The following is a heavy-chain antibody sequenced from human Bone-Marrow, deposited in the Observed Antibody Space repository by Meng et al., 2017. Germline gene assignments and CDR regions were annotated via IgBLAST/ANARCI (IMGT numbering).Heavy chain of an antibody. Sequence: QVQLVQSGAEVKKPGASVTVSCETSGYTFTGYYMHWVRQAPGQGLEWMGRINPNSGGTNYAQKFQGRVTMTRDTSISTAYMELSRLRSDDTAVYYCARVPTIQGGFDPWGQGTLVTVSS. D-gene: IGHD2-15*01. CDR1: GYTFTGYY. CDR2: INPNSGGT. J-gene: IGHJ5*02. V-gene: IGHV1-2*06. CDR3: ARVPTIQGGFDP.